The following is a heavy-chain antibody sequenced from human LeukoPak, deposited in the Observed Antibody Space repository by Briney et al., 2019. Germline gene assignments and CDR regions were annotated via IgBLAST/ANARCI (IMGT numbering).Heavy chain of an antibody. CDR3: ARDVGKDGYNLNSFDY. CDR2: INSDGSST. J-gene: IGHJ4*02. CDR1: GFTFSSYW. Sequence: PGGSLRLPCAASGFTFSSYWMHWVRQAPGKGLVWVSRINSDGSSTSYADSVKGRFTISRDNAKNTLYLQMNSLRAEDTAVYYCARDVGKDGYNLNSFDYWGQGTLVTVSS. V-gene: IGHV3-74*01. D-gene: IGHD5-24*01.